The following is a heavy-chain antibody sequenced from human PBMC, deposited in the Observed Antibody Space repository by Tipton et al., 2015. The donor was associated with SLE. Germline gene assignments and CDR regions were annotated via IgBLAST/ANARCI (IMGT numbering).Heavy chain of an antibody. J-gene: IGHJ5*02. CDR2: IYHSGST. D-gene: IGHD3-3*01. V-gene: IGHV4-4*02. CDR3: ARHDFWSGYYTSWFDP. CDR1: GGSISSSNW. Sequence: TLSLTCAVSGGSISSSNWWRWVRQPPGKGLEWIGEIYHSGSTNYNPSLKSRVTISVDKSKNQFSLKLSCVTAADTAVYYCARHDFWSGYYTSWFDPWGQGTLVTVSS.